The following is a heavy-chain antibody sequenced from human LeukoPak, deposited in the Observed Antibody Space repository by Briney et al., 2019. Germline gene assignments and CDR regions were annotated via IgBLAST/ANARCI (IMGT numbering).Heavy chain of an antibody. V-gene: IGHV3-49*03. J-gene: IGHJ4*02. D-gene: IGHD5-18*01. CDR1: GFTFDDYA. CDR3: SRADGYFYYFDY. CDR2: IRTKAYGVTT. Sequence: PGGSLRLSCAASGFTFDDYAVSWFRQAPGKGLEWVGFIRTKAYGVTTEYAASVKGRFTISRDDSKSIAYLQMNSLKTEDTAVYFCSRADGYFYYFDYWGQGTLVTVSS.